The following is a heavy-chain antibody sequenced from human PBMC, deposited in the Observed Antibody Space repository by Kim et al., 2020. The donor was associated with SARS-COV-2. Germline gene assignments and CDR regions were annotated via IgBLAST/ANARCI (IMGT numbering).Heavy chain of an antibody. CDR2: T. J-gene: IGHJ4*02. V-gene: IGHV3-73*01. Sequence: TAYAASVKGRFTISRDDSKNTAYLQMNSLKTEDTAVYYCVTHSSSWTGYYWGQGTLVTVSS. D-gene: IGHD6-13*01. CDR3: VTHSSSWTGYY.